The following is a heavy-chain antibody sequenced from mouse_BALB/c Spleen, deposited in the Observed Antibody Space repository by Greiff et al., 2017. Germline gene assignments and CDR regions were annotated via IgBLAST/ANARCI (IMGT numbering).Heavy chain of an antibody. D-gene: IGHD1-1*01. Sequence: QVQLKESGAELAKPGASVKMSCKASGYTFTSYWMHWVKQRPGQGLEWIGYINPSTGYTEYNQKFKDKATLTADKSSSAAYMQLSSLTSEDSAVYDCARGEYDYCSSYPCAYWGQGTLVTVSA. J-gene: IGHJ3*01. V-gene: IGHV1-7*01. CDR2: INPSTGYT. CDR3: ARGEYDYCSSYPCAY. CDR1: GYTFTSYW.